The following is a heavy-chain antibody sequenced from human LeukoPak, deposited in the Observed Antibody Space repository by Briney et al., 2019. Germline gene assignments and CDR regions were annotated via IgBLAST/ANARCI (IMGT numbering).Heavy chain of an antibody. J-gene: IGHJ5*02. CDR1: GYTFTSYA. D-gene: IGHD3-10*01. V-gene: IGHV1-3*01. CDR3: VRDGEGVAISVNYWFDP. CDR2: INAGNGNT. Sequence: ASVKVSCKASGYTFTSYAMHWVRQAPGQRLEWMGWINAGNGNTKYSQKFQGRVTMTRDTSISTAYMELRGLRSEDTAVYYRVRDGEGVAISVNYWFDPWAREPWSPSPQ.